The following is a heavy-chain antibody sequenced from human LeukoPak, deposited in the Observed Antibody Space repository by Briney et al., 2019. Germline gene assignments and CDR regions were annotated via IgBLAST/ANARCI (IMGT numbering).Heavy chain of an antibody. CDR2: IYRVGTT. CDR1: AFTFYNNY. D-gene: IGHD5-24*01. CDR3: AKPPYGRDVYNYFDY. J-gene: IGHJ4*02. Sequence: PGGSLRLACAASAFTFYNNYMRWVRQAPGKGLEFVSLIYRVGTTSYSDSVKGRFTISRDNSKNKLYLQMNSLRVEDTAVYYCAKPPYGRDVYNYFDYWGQGTPVTVSS. V-gene: IGHV3-53*01.